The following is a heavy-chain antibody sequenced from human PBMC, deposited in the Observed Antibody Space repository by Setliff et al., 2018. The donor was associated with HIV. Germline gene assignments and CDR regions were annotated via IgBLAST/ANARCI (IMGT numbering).Heavy chain of an antibody. CDR2: ISSGSTYI. D-gene: IGHD2-8*01. J-gene: IGHJ5*02. CDR3: AALSVRTNPVYGVISTRFDP. V-gene: IGHV3-21*01. CDR1: GVTISSLW. Sequence: LRLSCVASGVTISSLWMNWVRQAPGRGLEWVSSISSGSTYIYYADSLKGRFTISRDNAKNSLYLQMHSLRVEDTAVYYCAALSVRTNPVYGVISTRFDPWGQGSLVTVSS.